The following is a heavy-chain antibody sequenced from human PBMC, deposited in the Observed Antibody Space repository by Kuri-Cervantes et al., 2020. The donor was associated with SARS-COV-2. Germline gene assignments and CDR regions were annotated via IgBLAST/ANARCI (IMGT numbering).Heavy chain of an antibody. CDR1: GYTFTSYG. D-gene: IGHD5-12*01. Sequence: GESLKISCKASGYTFTSYGISWVRQAPGQGLEWMGWISAYNGNTNYAQKLQGRVTMTTDTSTSTAYMELRSLRSEDTAVYYCARASSGYDLDIDYWGQGTLVTVSS. CDR3: ARASSGYDLDIDY. CDR2: ISAYNGNT. J-gene: IGHJ4*02. V-gene: IGHV1-18*01.